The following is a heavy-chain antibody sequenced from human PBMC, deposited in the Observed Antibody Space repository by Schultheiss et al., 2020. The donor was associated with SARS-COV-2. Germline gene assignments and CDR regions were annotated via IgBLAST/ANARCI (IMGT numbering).Heavy chain of an antibody. CDR2: TFYRSTWNN. Sequence: SETLSLTCAISGDSVSNKSATWNWIRQSPSRGLEWLGRTFYRSTWNNDYAVSVISRIAINPDTSNNYFSLQLNSVTPEDTAVYYCARGSDYSFAFDIWGQGTKVTVSS. J-gene: IGHJ3*02. CDR3: ARGSDYSFAFDI. V-gene: IGHV6-1*01. D-gene: IGHD3-22*01. CDR1: GDSVSNKSAT.